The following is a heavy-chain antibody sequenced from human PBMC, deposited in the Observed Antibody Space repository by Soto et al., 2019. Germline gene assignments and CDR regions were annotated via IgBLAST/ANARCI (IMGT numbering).Heavy chain of an antibody. J-gene: IGHJ6*02. CDR2: ISSTSTFM. CDR1: GFIFSSNT. V-gene: IGHV3-21*01. D-gene: IGHD3-3*01. CDR3: AREQYDIWGCYHEGLGYAGLDV. Sequence: VQLVESGGGLVKPGGSLRLSCAASGFIFSSNTMTWVRQAPGKGLEWVSSISSTSTFMYYADSVKGRFTISRDNAKNTVYLQVNSLRVEDTAVYYCAREQYDIWGCYHEGLGYAGLDVWGQGTTVTVSS.